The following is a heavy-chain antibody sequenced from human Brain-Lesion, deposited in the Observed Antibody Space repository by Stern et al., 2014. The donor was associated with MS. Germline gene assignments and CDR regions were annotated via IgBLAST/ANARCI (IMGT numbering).Heavy chain of an antibody. CDR1: GYTLTELS. V-gene: IGHV1-24*01. D-gene: IGHD1-26*01. Sequence: VQLLESGAEVKKPGASVKVSCKVSGYTLTELSMHWVRQAPGKGLEWMGGFDPEDGETIYAQKFQGRVTMTEDTSTDTAYMELSSLRSEDTAVYYCATLSPGAGGNYYRHFDYWGQGTLVTVSS. CDR3: ATLSPGAGGNYYRHFDY. J-gene: IGHJ4*02. CDR2: FDPEDGET.